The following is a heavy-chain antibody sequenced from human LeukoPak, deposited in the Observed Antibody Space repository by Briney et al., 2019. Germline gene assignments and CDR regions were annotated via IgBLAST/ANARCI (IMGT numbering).Heavy chain of an antibody. V-gene: IGHV1-2*04. J-gene: IGHJ4*02. Sequence: GASVKVSCKASGYTFTGYYMHWVRQAPGQGLEWMGWINPNSGGTNYAQKFQGWVTMTRDTSISTAYMELSRLRSDDTAVYYCARGPQGYYDSSGYYHFHYWGQGTLVTVSS. D-gene: IGHD3-22*01. CDR1: GYTFTGYY. CDR3: ARGPQGYYDSSGYYHFHY. CDR2: INPNSGGT.